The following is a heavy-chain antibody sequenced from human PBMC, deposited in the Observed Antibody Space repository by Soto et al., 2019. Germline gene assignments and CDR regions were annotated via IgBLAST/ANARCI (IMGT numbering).Heavy chain of an antibody. CDR2: IYYSGST. D-gene: IGHD4-17*01. Sequence: PSETLSLTCTVSGGSISSGGYYWSWIRQHPGKGLEWIGYIYYSGSTYYNPSLKSRVTISVDTSKNQFSLKLSSVTAADTAVYYCARAHINIDYGGSYNWFDPWGQGPLVTV. CDR3: ARAHINIDYGGSYNWFDP. V-gene: IGHV4-31*03. J-gene: IGHJ5*02. CDR1: GGSISSGGYY.